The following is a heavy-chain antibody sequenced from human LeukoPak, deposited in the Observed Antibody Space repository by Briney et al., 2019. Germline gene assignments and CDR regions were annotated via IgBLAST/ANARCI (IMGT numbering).Heavy chain of an antibody. D-gene: IGHD6-6*01. CDR2: IIPIFGTA. CDR1: GGAFSNFP. V-gene: IGHV1-69*05. J-gene: IGHJ6*03. Sequence: SVKVSCKASGGAFSNFPISWVRQAPGQGLEWMGGIIPIFGTANYAQKFQGRVTITTDESTSTAYMELSSLRSEDTAVYYCARGAARPTRAAYYYYYMDVWGKGTTVTVSS. CDR3: ARGAARPTRAAYYYYYMDV.